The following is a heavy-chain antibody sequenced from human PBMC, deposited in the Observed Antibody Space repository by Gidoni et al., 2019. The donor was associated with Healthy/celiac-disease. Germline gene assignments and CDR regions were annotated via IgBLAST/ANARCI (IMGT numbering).Heavy chain of an antibody. CDR2: IYTRGST. Sequence: QVQLQESGPGLVKPSETLTLTCTVSGCSISSHYWSGFRQPAGKGLEWIGRIYTRGSTNDNPSLKSRVTMSVDTAKIQFSLKLSSVTAADTAVYYCARDGLWYGDYPTKGYWYFDLWGRGTLVTVSS. D-gene: IGHD4-17*01. CDR1: GCSISSHY. V-gene: IGHV4-4*07. CDR3: ARDGLWYGDYPTKGYWYFDL. J-gene: IGHJ2*01.